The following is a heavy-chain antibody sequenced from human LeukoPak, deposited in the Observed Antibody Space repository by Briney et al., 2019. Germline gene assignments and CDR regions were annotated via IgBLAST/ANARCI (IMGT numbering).Heavy chain of an antibody. J-gene: IGHJ4*01. V-gene: IGHV3-7*03. D-gene: IGHD2-8*01. Sequence: GGSLRLSCAASGFTFSSYWMSWVRQAPGKGLEWVANIKQDGSEKYYVDSVKGRFTISRDNAKNSLYLQMNSLRPDDTALYYCSTDPRLLIYWGHGTLVTVSS. CDR3: STDPRLLIY. CDR1: GFTFSSYW. CDR2: IKQDGSEK.